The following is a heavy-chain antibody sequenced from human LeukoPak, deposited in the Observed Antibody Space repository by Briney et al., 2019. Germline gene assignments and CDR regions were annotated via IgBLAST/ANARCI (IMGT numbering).Heavy chain of an antibody. D-gene: IGHD4-17*01. CDR1: GFTFSSYS. Sequence: KPGGSLRLSCAASGFTFSSYSMNWVRQAPGKGLEWVSSISSSSSYIHYADSVKGRFTISRDNAKNSLYPQMNSLRAEDTAVYYCAGINDYGDPTGAFDIWGQGTMVTVSS. J-gene: IGHJ3*02. V-gene: IGHV3-21*01. CDR2: ISSSSSYI. CDR3: AGINDYGDPTGAFDI.